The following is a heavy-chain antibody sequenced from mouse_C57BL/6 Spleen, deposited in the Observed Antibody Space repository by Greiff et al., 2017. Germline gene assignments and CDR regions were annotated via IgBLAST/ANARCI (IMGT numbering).Heavy chain of an antibody. D-gene: IGHD1-1*01. CDR3: ARRGGSSDDGFAY. CDR2: IDPNSGGT. CDR1: GYTFTSYW. V-gene: IGHV1-72*01. J-gene: IGHJ3*01. Sequence: QVQLQQPGAELVKPGASVKLSCKASGYTFTSYWMHWVKQRPGRGLEWIGRIDPNSGGTTYNEKFKSKATLTVDKPSSTAYMQLSSLTSEDSAVYYWARRGGSSDDGFAYWGQGTLVTVSA.